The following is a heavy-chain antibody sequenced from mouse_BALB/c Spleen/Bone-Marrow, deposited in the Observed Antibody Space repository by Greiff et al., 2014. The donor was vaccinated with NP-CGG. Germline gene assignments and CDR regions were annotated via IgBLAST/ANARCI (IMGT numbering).Heavy chain of an antibody. Sequence: DLVKPGASVKLSCKASGYTFTSYWINWIKQRPGRGLEWIGRIPPGSGTTYYNEMFKGKAKLTVDTSSTTAYIQLSSLSSEDSAVYVCARGSYDDGSSSPWFAYWGQGTLVTVSA. CDR1: GYTFTSYW. V-gene: IGHV1S41*01. D-gene: IGHD1-1*01. J-gene: IGHJ3*01. CDR3: ARGSYDDGSSSPWFAY. CDR2: IPPGSGTT.